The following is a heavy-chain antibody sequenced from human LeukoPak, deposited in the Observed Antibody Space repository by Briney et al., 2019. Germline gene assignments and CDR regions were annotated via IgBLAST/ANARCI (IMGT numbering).Heavy chain of an antibody. V-gene: IGHV3-74*01. CDR3: ARYGRYRAFDI. CDR2: INSDVSTT. D-gene: IGHD1-26*01. Sequence: GGSLRLPCAASGFTVSSSYMSWVRQAPGKGLEWVSRINSDVSTTNYAGSVKGRFTISRDNAKNTIYLQMNSLRAEDTAVNYCARYGRYRAFDIWGPGTVVTVSS. J-gene: IGHJ3*02. CDR1: GFTVSSSY.